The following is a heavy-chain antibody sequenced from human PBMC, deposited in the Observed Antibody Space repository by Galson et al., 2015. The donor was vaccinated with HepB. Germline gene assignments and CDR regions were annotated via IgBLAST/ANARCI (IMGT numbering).Heavy chain of an antibody. CDR3: AASSPYYYDSSGYSAYFDY. J-gene: IGHJ4*02. Sequence: SLRLSCAASGFTFSSYAMSWVRQVPGKGLEWVSAISGSGGSTYYADSVKGRFTISRDNSKNTLYLQMNSLRAEDTAVYYCAASSPYYYDSSGYSAYFDYWGQGTLVTVSS. D-gene: IGHD3-22*01. CDR2: ISGSGGST. V-gene: IGHV3-23*01. CDR1: GFTFSSYA.